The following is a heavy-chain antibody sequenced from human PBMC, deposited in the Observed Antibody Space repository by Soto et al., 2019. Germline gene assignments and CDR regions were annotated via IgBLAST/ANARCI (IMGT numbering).Heavy chain of an antibody. Sequence: ASVKVSCKATGYIYSDYYMHWVRQAPGQGLECMGWINPNGGDTIYAQKFQGRVTVTGDPSISTAYMELSRLTSDDTAVYYCVRGRAVAGINDEAFDLWGQGTMVTVSS. V-gene: IGHV1-2*02. CDR2: INPNGGDT. CDR3: VRGRAVAGINDEAFDL. D-gene: IGHD6-19*01. CDR1: GYIYSDYY. J-gene: IGHJ3*01.